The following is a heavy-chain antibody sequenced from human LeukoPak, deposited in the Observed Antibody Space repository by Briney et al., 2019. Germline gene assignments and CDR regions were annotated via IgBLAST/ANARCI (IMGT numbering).Heavy chain of an antibody. D-gene: IGHD6-13*01. CDR3: ARGIADPYSFDS. V-gene: IGHV4-34*01. Sequence: SETLSLTCAVYGGSFSGYYWNWIRQPPGKGLEWIGEINHSGGTNYNPSLKSRVTMSVDKSKNQFSLNLSSVTAADTAVYYCARGIADPYSFDSWGQGTLVTVSS. J-gene: IGHJ4*02. CDR1: GGSFSGYY. CDR2: INHSGGT.